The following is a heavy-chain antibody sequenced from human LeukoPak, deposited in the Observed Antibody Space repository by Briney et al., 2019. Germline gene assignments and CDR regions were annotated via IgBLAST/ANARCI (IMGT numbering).Heavy chain of an antibody. CDR2: IKEDGSEK. V-gene: IGHV3-7*01. CDR3: AREWNSGWEGTYFDN. CDR1: GFTFSRYW. J-gene: IGHJ4*02. D-gene: IGHD1-26*01. Sequence: PGGSLRLSCTASGFTFSRYWMTWVRQAPGKGLEWVANIKEDGSEKYYVDSLKGRVVISRDNAKRSFYLQLNSLRVEDTAVYYCAREWNSGWEGTYFDNWGLGTQVTVSS.